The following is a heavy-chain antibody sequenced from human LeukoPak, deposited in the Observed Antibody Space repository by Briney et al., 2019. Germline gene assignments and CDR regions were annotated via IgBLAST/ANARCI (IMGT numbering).Heavy chain of an antibody. D-gene: IGHD2-2*01. J-gene: IGHJ4*02. CDR1: GYTFTSYG. CDR3: ARDRDIVVVPAAIVHFDY. V-gene: IGHV1-18*01. CDR2: ISAYNGNT. Sequence: APVKVSCKASGYTFTSYGISWVRQAPGQGLEWMGWISAYNGNTNYAQKLQGRVTMTTDTSTSTAYMELRSLRSDDTAVYYCARDRDIVVVPAAIVHFDYWGQGTLVTVSS.